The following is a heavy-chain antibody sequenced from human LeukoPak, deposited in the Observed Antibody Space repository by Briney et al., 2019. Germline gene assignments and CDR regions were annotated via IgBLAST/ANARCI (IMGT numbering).Heavy chain of an antibody. J-gene: IGHJ4*02. Sequence: PSETLCLTCTVSGVAISSSIYYWGWIRQPPGKGLGWIQSIYDSGSTHDTQSLKSRVTISVDTSKNPFSLKLSPLTAADTAVYYCAKDSAVPAALFDYWGQGTLVTVSS. V-gene: IGHV4-39*07. CDR2: IYDSGST. CDR3: AKDSAVPAALFDY. CDR1: GVAISSSIYY. D-gene: IGHD2-2*01.